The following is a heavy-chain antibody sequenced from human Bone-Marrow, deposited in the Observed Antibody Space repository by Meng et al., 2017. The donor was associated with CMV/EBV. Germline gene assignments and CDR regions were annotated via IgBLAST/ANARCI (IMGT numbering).Heavy chain of an antibody. J-gene: IGHJ5*02. CDR3: ARIVVVPAATGSWFDP. CDR2: INPSGGST. D-gene: IGHD2-2*01. CDR1: GYTFTSYY. V-gene: IGHV1-46*01. Sequence: ASVKVSCKASGYTFTSYYMHWVRQAPGQGLEWMGIINPSGGSTSYAQKFQGRVTMTRDTSTSTVYMELSSLRSEDTAVYYCARIVVVPAATGSWFDPWGQGTLVTVSS.